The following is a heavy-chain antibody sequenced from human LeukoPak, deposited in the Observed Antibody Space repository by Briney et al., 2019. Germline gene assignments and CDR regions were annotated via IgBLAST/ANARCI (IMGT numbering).Heavy chain of an antibody. J-gene: IGHJ3*02. D-gene: IGHD3-3*01. CDR2: IYSGDST. Sequence: GGSLRLSCAASGFAVSGNYMSWVRQAPGKGLEWVSIIYSGDSTYYADSVKGRFTISRDNSKNTLYLQMNSLRAEDTAVYYCARVFWEKDGFIGAFDIWGQGTMVTVSS. CDR3: ARVFWEKDGFIGAFDI. CDR1: GFAVSGNY. V-gene: IGHV3-66*01.